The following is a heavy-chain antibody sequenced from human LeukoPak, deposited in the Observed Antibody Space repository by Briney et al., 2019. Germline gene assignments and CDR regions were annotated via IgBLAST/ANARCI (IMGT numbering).Heavy chain of an antibody. CDR3: AREGGDPRWLDP. D-gene: IGHD6-25*01. Sequence: SETLSLTCTVSGGSISSYYWTWIRQSAGKGLEWIGRINTSGSTNYNPSLRSRVTMSVNTFKNQFSLNLTSVTAADTAVYSCAREGGDPRWLDPWGQGTLVTVSS. CDR1: GGSISSYY. V-gene: IGHV4-4*07. J-gene: IGHJ5*02. CDR2: INTSGST.